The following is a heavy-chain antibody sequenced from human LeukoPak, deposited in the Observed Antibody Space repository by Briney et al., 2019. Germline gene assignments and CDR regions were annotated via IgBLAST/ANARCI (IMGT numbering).Heavy chain of an antibody. V-gene: IGHV3-74*01. CDR2: INLDGSST. J-gene: IGHJ5*02. Sequence: GGSLRVSCAASGFTFSRFWMHWLRQAPGKELVWVSRINLDGSSTRYADSVKGRFTISRDNAKNTLYLQMSSLRDEDTAVYYCSNSDWFDPWGQGTLVTVSS. CDR1: GFTFSRFW. CDR3: SNSDWFDP. D-gene: IGHD2/OR15-2a*01.